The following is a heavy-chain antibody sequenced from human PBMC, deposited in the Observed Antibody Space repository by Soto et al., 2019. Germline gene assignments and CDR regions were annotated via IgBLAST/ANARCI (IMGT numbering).Heavy chain of an antibody. D-gene: IGHD5-12*01. V-gene: IGHV1-18*04. CDR2: ISAYNGNT. Sequence: ASVKVSCKASGYTFTSYGISWVRQAPGQGLEWMGWISAYNGNTNYAQKLQGRVTMTTDTSTSTAYMELRRLRSDDTAVYYCARDRAVYSGDDPEVDYWGQGTLVTVSS. J-gene: IGHJ4*02. CDR1: GYTFTSYG. CDR3: ARDRAVYSGDDPEVDY.